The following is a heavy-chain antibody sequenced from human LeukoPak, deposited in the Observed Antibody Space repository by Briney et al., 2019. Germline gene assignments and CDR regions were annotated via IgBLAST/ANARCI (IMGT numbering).Heavy chain of an antibody. V-gene: IGHV1-2*02. D-gene: IGHD6-13*01. CDR1: GYTFTGYY. J-gene: IGHJ4*02. Sequence: ASVKVSCKASGYTFTGYYMHWVRQAPGQGLEWMGWINPNSGGTNYAQKFQGRVTMTRDTSISTAYMELSRLRSDDTAVYYCARGKDSSSWYDGFDYWGQGTLVTVSS. CDR3: ARGKDSSSWYDGFDY. CDR2: INPNSGGT.